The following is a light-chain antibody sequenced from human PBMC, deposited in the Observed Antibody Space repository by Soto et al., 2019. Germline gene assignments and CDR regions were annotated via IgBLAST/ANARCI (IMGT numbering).Light chain of an antibody. J-gene: IGLJ3*02. CDR3: CSYAGNSGV. V-gene: IGLV2-23*02. CDR2: EVS. CDR1: SSDVGSYNF. Sequence: QSVLTQPASVCGSPGQSIIISCTGTSSDVGSYNFVSWYQQHPGKAPKLMIYEVSKRPSGVSNRFSGSKSGNTASLTISGLQPEDGADYYCCSYAGNSGVFGGGTKVTVL.